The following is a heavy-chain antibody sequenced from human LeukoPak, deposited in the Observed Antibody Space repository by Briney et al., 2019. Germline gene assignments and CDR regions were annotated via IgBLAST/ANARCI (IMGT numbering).Heavy chain of an antibody. Sequence: GGSLRLSCAVSGFTFNTYSMNCVRQAPGKGLEWVSTISSSSNYIYYGESVKGRFTVSRDNAKNSLYLQMKSLRAEDPAVYYCAREVGVGSIFDYWGRGTLVTVSS. D-gene: IGHD1-26*01. J-gene: IGHJ4*02. V-gene: IGHV3-21*01. CDR3: AREVGVGSIFDY. CDR1: GFTFNTYS. CDR2: ISSSSNYI.